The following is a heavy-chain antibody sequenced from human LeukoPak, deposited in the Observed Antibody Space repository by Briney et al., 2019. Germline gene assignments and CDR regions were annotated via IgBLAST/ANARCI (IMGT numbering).Heavy chain of an antibody. Sequence: ASVKVSCKASGYTFTSYGISWVRQAPGKGLEWMGWISGYNGNTNYAQKLQGRVTMTTDTSTSTVYMELRSLRSDDTAVYYCARVSSSWYQDWYFDLWGRGTLVTVSS. J-gene: IGHJ2*01. V-gene: IGHV1-18*01. CDR1: GYTFTSYG. CDR3: ARVSSSWYQDWYFDL. CDR2: ISGYNGNT. D-gene: IGHD6-13*01.